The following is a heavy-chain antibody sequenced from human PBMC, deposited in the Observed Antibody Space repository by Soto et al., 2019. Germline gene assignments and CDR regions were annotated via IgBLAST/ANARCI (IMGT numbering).Heavy chain of an antibody. CDR1: GFTFDYYW. J-gene: IGHJ6*02. CDR3: ARDAVGAPATMDV. D-gene: IGHD4-17*01. Sequence: VGSLRLSCAASGFTFDYYWMHWVRQAPGKGLVWVSRVHSGGTTTTYADSVKGRFTISRDNSKNTLYLQMNSLRAEDTAVYYCARDAVGAPATMDVWGQGTTVTVSS. CDR2: VHSGGTTT. V-gene: IGHV3-74*01.